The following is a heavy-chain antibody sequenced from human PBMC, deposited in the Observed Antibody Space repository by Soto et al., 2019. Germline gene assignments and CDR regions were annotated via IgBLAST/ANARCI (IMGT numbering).Heavy chain of an antibody. Sequence: GGSLRLSCVASGFSLANYPMNWFRQTPGKGLEWISYSSPGGHTIYYAHSVEGRFTISRDNPRTSLSLHMTSLRDGDSALYYGPKGPHANVGWPYYFESWCQGVPVTVSS. D-gene: IGHD6-19*01. CDR2: SSPGGHTI. J-gene: IGHJ4*02. CDR1: GFSLANYP. CDR3: PKGPHANVGWPYYFES. V-gene: IGHV3-48*02.